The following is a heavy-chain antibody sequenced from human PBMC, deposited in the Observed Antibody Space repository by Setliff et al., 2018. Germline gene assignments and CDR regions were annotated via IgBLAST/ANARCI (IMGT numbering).Heavy chain of an antibody. CDR1: GYTFTSYG. CDR2: VNPYNGDT. J-gene: IGHJ6*03. V-gene: IGHV1-18*03. Sequence: ASVKVSCKSSGYTFTSYGVSWVRQAPGQGLEWMGWVNPYNGDTKNAQKFQGRVAMTRDTSISTAYMELSRLKYDDMAVYYCARERGDIVSTTSYYYYMDVWGKGTTVTV. D-gene: IGHD5-12*01. CDR3: ARERGDIVSTTSYYYYMDV.